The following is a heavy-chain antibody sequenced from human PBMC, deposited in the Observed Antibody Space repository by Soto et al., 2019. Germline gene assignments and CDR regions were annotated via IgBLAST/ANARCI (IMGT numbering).Heavy chain of an antibody. V-gene: IGHV1-2*02. CDR3: ARDLRDGYNYGDYFDY. Sequence: ASVKVSCKASGYTFTGYYMHWVRQAPGQGLEWMGWINPNSGGTNYAQKFRGRVTMTRDTSISTAYMELSRLRSDDTAVYYCARDLRDGYNYGDYFDYWGQGTLVTVSS. D-gene: IGHD5-12*01. CDR2: INPNSGGT. J-gene: IGHJ4*02. CDR1: GYTFTGYY.